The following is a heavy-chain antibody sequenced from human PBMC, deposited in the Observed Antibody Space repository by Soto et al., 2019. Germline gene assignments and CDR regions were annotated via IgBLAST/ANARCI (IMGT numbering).Heavy chain of an antibody. J-gene: IGHJ6*02. CDR3: ARGSSITIFGVVIPAGEGYYYYGMDV. D-gene: IGHD3-3*01. V-gene: IGHV1-8*01. CDR1: GYNFTSYD. Sequence: GASVKVSCKASGYNFTSYDINWVRQATGQGLEWMGWMNPNSGNTGYAQKFQGRVTMTRNTSISTAYMELSSLRSEDTAVYYCARGSSITIFGVVIPAGEGYYYYGMDVWGQGTTVTVSS. CDR2: MNPNSGNT.